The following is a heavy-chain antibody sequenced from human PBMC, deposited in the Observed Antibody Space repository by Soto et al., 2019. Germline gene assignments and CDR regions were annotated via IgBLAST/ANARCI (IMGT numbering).Heavy chain of an antibody. CDR1: GYTFTGYY. CDR3: ARDRPITIFGVVIPDYYYYGMDV. J-gene: IGHJ6*02. CDR2: INPNSGGT. Sequence: GASVKVSCKASGYTFTGYYMHWVRQAPGQGLGWMGWINPNSGGTNYAQKFQGRVTMTRDTSISTAYMELRRLRSDETAVYYCARDRPITIFGVVIPDYYYYGMDVWGQGTTVTVSS. V-gene: IGHV1-2*02. D-gene: IGHD3-3*01.